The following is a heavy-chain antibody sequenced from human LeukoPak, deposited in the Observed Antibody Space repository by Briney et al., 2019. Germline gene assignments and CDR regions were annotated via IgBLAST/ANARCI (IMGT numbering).Heavy chain of an antibody. Sequence: SETLSLTCTVSNGSLNNYYWAWIRQPPGKELEWIGYVYYSGSTNYNPSLKSQVTMSVDTSTNEFSLQLTSVTAADTAVYFCARETQGRGACYFDYWGQGKLVTVSS. D-gene: IGHD3-10*01. CDR3: ARETQGRGACYFDY. CDR1: NGSLNNYY. J-gene: IGHJ4*03. V-gene: IGHV4-59*01. CDR2: VYYSGST.